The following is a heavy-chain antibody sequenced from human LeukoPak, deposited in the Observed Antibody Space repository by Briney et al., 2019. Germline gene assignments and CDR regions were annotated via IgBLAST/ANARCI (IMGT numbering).Heavy chain of an antibody. CDR1: GGSISSSNW. CDR2: IYHSGST. J-gene: IGHJ3*02. V-gene: IGHV4-4*02. CDR3: ARELRLPHAFDI. Sequence: SETLSLTCAVSGGSISSSNWWSWVRQPPGKGLEWIGEIYHSGSTNYNPSLKSRVTISVDKSKRQFSLKLSSVTAADTAVYYCARELRLPHAFDIWGQGTMVTVSS. D-gene: IGHD3-16*01.